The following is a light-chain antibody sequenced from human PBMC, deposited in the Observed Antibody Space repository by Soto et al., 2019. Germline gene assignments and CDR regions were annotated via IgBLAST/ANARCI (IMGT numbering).Light chain of an antibody. J-gene: IGLJ2*01. V-gene: IGLV2-23*01. CDR3: CSYAGSSTHVV. CDR2: EGS. Sequence: QSVLTQPASVSGSPGQSITISCTGTSSDVGSYNLVSWYQQHPGKAPKLMIYEGSKRPSGVSNRFSGSKSGNTASLTISGLQAEDEADYYCCSYAGSSTHVVFGGGTQRTVL. CDR1: SSDVGSYNL.